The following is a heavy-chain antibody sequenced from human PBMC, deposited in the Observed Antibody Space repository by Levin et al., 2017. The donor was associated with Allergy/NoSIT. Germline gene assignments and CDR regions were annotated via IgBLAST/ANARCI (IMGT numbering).Heavy chain of an antibody. J-gene: IGHJ3*01. CDR1: GFSISEYA. CDR3: AREQGGTRGFSLDV. Sequence: PGGSLRLSCAVSGFSISEYAMAWVRQAPGKGLEWVSEITGGGFNIYYGDSVKGRFTVSKDDSKDMLYLDLSSLRAEDTAVYYCAREQGGTRGFSLDVWGKGTMVAVSS. V-gene: IGHV3-23*01. D-gene: IGHD1/OR15-1a*01. CDR2: ITGGGFNI.